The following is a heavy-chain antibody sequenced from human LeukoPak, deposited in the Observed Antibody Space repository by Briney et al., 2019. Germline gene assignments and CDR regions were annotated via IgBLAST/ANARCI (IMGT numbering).Heavy chain of an antibody. J-gene: IGHJ5*02. V-gene: IGHV1-18*01. Sequence: ASVKVSCKASGYTFTSYGISWVRQAPGQGLEWMGWISAYNGNTNYAQKLQGRVTMTTDTSTSAAYMELRSLRSDDTAVYYCARSTVTTYNWFDPWAREPWSPSPQ. CDR1: GYTFTSYG. D-gene: IGHD4-17*01. CDR2: ISAYNGNT. CDR3: ARSTVTTYNWFDP.